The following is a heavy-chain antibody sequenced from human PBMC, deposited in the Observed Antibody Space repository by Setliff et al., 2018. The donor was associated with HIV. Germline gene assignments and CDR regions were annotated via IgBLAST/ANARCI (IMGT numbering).Heavy chain of an antibody. J-gene: IGHJ4*02. V-gene: IGHV4-39*07. CDR3: ARGPPKYYYDSSWYYFDY. CDR2: INHSGST. D-gene: IGHD3-22*01. Sequence: SETLSLTCSVSGGSISSSTYYWAWIRQSPGKGLEWIGEINHSGSTNYNPSLKSRVAISVDTSKNQFSLKLSSVTAADTSVYYCARGPPKYYYDSSWYYFDYWGQGTLVTVSS. CDR1: GGSISSSTYY.